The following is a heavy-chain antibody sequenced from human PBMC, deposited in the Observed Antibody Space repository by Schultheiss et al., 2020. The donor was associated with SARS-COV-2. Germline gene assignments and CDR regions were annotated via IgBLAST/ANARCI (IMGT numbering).Heavy chain of an antibody. CDR1: DDSVSSGSYY. J-gene: IGHJ2*01. Sequence: SETLSLTCTVSDDSVSSGSYYWSWIRQPPGKGLEWIGYIYYSGSTNYNPSLKSRVTISVDTSKNQFSLKLSSVTAADTAVYYCARQAYYGSGSAPWYFDLWGRGTLVTVSS. D-gene: IGHD3-10*01. V-gene: IGHV4-61*01. CDR3: ARQAYYGSGSAPWYFDL. CDR2: IYYSGST.